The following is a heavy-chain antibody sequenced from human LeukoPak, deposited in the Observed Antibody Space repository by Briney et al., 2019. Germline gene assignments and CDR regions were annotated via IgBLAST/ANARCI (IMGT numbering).Heavy chain of an antibody. CDR2: ISSDGSNK. D-gene: IGHD4-23*01. J-gene: IGHJ3*02. Sequence: GGSLRLSCAASRFTFSSYDMYWVRQAPGKGLEWVALISSDGSNKYYADSVKGRFTISRDNGKNTLHLQMNSLRAEDTAVYYCARPSGYGGDAFDIWGQGTMVTVSS. CDR1: RFTFSSYD. V-gene: IGHV3-30*03. CDR3: ARPSGYGGDAFDI.